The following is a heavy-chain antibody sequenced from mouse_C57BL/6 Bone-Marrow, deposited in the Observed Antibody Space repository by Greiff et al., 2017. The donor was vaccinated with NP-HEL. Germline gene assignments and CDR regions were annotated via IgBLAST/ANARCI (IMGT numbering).Heavy chain of an antibody. CDR2: ISSGGDYI. V-gene: IGHV5-9-1*02. J-gene: IGHJ4*01. Sequence: EVKVVESLEGCGKPGGSLKLSCAASGFTFSSYAMSWVRQTPEKRLEWVAYISSGGDYIYYADTVKGRFTISRDNARNTLYLQMSSLKSEDTAMYYCTVPLAMDYWGQGTSVTVSS. CDR1: GFTFSSYA. D-gene: IGHD5-1*01. CDR3: TVPLAMDY.